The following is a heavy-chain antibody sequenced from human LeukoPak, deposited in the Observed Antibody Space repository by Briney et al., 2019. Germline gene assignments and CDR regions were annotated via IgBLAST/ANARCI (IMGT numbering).Heavy chain of an antibody. D-gene: IGHD1-1*01. V-gene: IGHV5-51*01. Sequence: GESLKISCKGSGYSFTSYWIGWVRQMPGKALGWMGIIYPGGYDTRYSPSFQGQVTISADKSISTAYLQWSSLKASDTAMYFCARLNDYHGMDVWGQGTTVTVSS. CDR2: IYPGGYDT. J-gene: IGHJ6*02. CDR1: GYSFTSYW. CDR3: ARLNDYHGMDV.